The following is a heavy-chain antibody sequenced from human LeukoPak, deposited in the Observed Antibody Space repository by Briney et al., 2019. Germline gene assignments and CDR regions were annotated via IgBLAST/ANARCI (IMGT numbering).Heavy chain of an antibody. V-gene: IGHV4-59*01. CDR3: ARRSSSWKDWFDP. Sequence: KSSETLSLTCTVSGGSIDSNSWTWIRQPPGKGLEWIGYIYYSGTTNYNPSLKSRVTMSADMSKNQFSLKLSSVTAADTAVYYCARRSSSWKDWFDPWGQGTLVTVSS. D-gene: IGHD6-13*01. J-gene: IGHJ5*02. CDR2: IYYSGTT. CDR1: GGSIDSNS.